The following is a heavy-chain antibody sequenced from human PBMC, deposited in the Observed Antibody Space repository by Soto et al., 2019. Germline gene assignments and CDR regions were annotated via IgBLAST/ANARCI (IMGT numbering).Heavy chain of an antibody. J-gene: IGHJ3*02. V-gene: IGHV3-21*01. CDR1: GFTFSSYS. CDR3: ARARGTSLNDAFDI. D-gene: IGHD2-2*01. CDR2: ISSSSSYI. Sequence: GGSLRLSCAASGFTFSSYSMNWVRQAPGKGLEWVSSISSSSSYIYYADSVKGRFTISRDNAKNSLYLQMNSLRAEDTAVYYCARARGTSLNDAFDIWGQGTMVTVSS.